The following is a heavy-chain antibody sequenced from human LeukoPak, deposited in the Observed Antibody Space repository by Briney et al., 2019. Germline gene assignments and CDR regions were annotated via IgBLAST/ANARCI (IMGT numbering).Heavy chain of an antibody. CDR1: GYSFTTYW. CDR2: IYPGDSDT. J-gene: IGHJ3*02. Sequence: GESLKISCKGSGYSFTTYWIGWVRQMPGKGLEWMGIIYPGDSDTRYSPSFQGQVTIPADKSINTAYLQWSSLKASDTAMYYCARQRVYSGTSALYAFDIWGQGTMVTVSS. D-gene: IGHD4-23*01. V-gene: IGHV5-51*01. CDR3: ARQRVYSGTSALYAFDI.